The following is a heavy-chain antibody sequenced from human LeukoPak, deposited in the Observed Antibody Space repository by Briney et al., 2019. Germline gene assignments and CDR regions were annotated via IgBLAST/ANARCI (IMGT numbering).Heavy chain of an antibody. Sequence: GGSLRLSCAASGFTFSSYAMSWVRQAPGKGLEWVSAISGSGGSTYYADSVKGRFTISRDNSKNTLYLQMNSLRAEDTAVYYCAKERRLYLHVTRSSHFDYWGQGTLVTVSS. CDR2: ISGSGGST. J-gene: IGHJ4*02. CDR1: GFTFSSYA. V-gene: IGHV3-23*01. CDR3: AKERRLYLHVTRSSHFDY. D-gene: IGHD1-14*01.